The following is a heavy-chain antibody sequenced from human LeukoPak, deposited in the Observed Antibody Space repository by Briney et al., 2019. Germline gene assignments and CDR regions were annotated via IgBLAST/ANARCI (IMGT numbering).Heavy chain of an antibody. CDR3: ARADTQLVDY. CDR1: GGPITGYF. Sequence: SETLSLTCTVSGGPITGYFWNWIRQSPGKGLEWIGYSYYSGSTNYSPSLRSRVTISVDTSKNQFSLSLRSVTAADTAVYYCARADTQLVDYWGQGTRVIVSS. J-gene: IGHJ4*02. D-gene: IGHD1-1*01. CDR2: SYYSGST. V-gene: IGHV4-59*01.